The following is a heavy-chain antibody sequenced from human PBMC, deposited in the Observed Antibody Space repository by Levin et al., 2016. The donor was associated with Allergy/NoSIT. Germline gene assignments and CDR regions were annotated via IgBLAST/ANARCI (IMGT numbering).Heavy chain of an antibody. CDR3: AKDQVWFGEFDF. J-gene: IGHJ4*02. D-gene: IGHD3-10*01. CDR2: ISDDGGST. Sequence: WIRQPPGKGLEWVSAISDDGGSTHYADSVKGRFTISRDSSKNTLHLQMNSLRAEDTALYYCAKDQVWFGEFDFWGRGTQVTVSS. V-gene: IGHV3-23*01.